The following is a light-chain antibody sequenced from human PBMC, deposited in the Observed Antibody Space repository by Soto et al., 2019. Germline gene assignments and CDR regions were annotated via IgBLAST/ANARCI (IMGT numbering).Light chain of an antibody. V-gene: IGLV2-23*03. CDR2: EGS. CDR1: SSDVGSYNL. Sequence: QSALPQPASLSGSPGQSITISCTGTSSDVGSYNLVSWYQQHPGKAPKLIIYEGSKRPSGVSNRFSGSKSGNTASLTISGLQAEDEADYYCCSYAGGGTFYVFGTGTKVTVL. J-gene: IGLJ1*01. CDR3: CSYAGGGTFYV.